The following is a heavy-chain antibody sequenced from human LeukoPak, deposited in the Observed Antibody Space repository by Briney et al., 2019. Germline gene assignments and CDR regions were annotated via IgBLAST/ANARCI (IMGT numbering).Heavy chain of an antibody. CDR2: IWYDGSTK. V-gene: IGHV3-33*01. CDR3: ARLDRHSTSTFDY. CDR1: GFTFSSYD. J-gene: IGHJ4*02. D-gene: IGHD2-15*01. Sequence: PGRSLRLSCAASGFTFSSYDMHWVRQAPGKGLEWVAVIWYDGSTKYYAASVKGRFTTSRDNSMYPLYLQMSSLRPEDTAVYYCARLDRHSTSTFDYWGEGTLVTVSS.